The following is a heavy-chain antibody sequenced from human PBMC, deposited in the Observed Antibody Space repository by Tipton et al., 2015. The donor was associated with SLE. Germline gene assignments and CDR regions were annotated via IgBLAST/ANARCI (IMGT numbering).Heavy chain of an antibody. CDR2: INYSGST. Sequence: TLSLTCTVSGGSISSHYWSWIRQPPGKGLEWIGYINYSGSTNYNPSPKSRVTISVDTSKNQFSLKLSSVTAADTAVYYCARQGTGAPDAFDIWGQGTMVTVSS. D-gene: IGHD2-8*02. J-gene: IGHJ3*02. CDR3: ARQGTGAPDAFDI. CDR1: GGSISSHY. V-gene: IGHV4-59*08.